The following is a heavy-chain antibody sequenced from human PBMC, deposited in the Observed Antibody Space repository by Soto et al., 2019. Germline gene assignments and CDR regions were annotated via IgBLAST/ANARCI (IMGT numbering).Heavy chain of an antibody. CDR2: ISRSSTYI. V-gene: IGHV3-21*01. CDR1: GFPFSTSN. CDR3: ARGVLLISSTSWFDP. D-gene: IGHD3-16*01. J-gene: IGHJ5*02. Sequence: EVQLVESGGGLVNPGGSLRLSCVVSGFPFSTSNMNWVRQAPGKGLEWVSFISRSSTYIYYADSVKGRFTISRDDAENSLFLQMNSLRAEDTAVYYCARGVLLISSTSWFDPWGQGTLVTVSS.